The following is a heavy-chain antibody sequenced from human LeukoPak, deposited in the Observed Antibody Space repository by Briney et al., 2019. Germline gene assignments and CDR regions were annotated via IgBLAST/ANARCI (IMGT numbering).Heavy chain of an antibody. D-gene: IGHD2-15*01. CDR3: AREVRGNLDY. CDR1: GFTFSNYA. Sequence: GGSLRLSCAASGFTFSNYALHWVRQTPGKGLEWVAVISYDGSNKFYADSVRGRFSISRDSSKNTLYLQMNSLRSEDTAVYYCAREVRGNLDYWGQGTLVTVSS. J-gene: IGHJ4*02. CDR2: ISYDGSNK. V-gene: IGHV3-30*04.